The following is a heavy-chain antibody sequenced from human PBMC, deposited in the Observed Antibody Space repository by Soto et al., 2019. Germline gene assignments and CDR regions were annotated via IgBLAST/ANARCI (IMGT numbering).Heavy chain of an antibody. D-gene: IGHD3-10*01. J-gene: IGHJ4*02. CDR3: ARGTGGFGELFLDS. CDR2: IFHTGDT. CDR1: NDSINSGLF. Sequence: XETLSLTCAVANDSINSGLFWGWIRQPPGKGLGWSGSIFHTGDTYYNPSLKSRVSVSVDSAKNQFSLKLSAVTAADTAMYYWARGTGGFGELFLDSWGQGNLVTVSS. V-gene: IGHV4-38-2*01.